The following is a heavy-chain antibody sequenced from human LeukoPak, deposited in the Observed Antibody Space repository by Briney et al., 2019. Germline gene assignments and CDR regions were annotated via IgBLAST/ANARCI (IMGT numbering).Heavy chain of an antibody. D-gene: IGHD6-6*01. Sequence: SKTLSLTCTVSGGSISSYYWSWIRQPPGKGLEWIGYIYYSGSTNYNPSLKSRVTISVDTSKNQFSLKLSSVTAADTAVYYCASLAAREDYWGQGTLVTVSS. CDR2: IYYSGST. J-gene: IGHJ4*02. CDR3: ASLAAREDY. CDR1: GGSISSYY. V-gene: IGHV4-59*01.